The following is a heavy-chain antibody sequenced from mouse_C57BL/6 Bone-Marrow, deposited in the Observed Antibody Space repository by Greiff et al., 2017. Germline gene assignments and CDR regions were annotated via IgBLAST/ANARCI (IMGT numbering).Heavy chain of an antibody. J-gene: IGHJ3*01. D-gene: IGHD2-10*02. V-gene: IGHV3-2*02. CDR1: GYSITSDYA. Sequence: EVQLQESGPGLVKPSQSLSLTCTVSGYSITSDYAWNWIRQFPGNKLEWMGYISYSGSTSYNPSLKSQISITRDTANNQFFLQLNSVTTEDTATYYCAREYGNYEGYAYWGRGTLVTVSA. CDR2: ISYSGST. CDR3: AREYGNYEGYAY.